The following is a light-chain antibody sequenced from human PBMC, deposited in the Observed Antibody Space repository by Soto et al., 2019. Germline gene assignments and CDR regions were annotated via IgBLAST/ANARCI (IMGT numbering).Light chain of an antibody. V-gene: IGKV1-39*01. J-gene: IGKJ4*01. CDR1: QSIDNF. CDR3: QHYLTWPLA. CDR2: AAS. Sequence: DIQMTQSPSSLSASVGDRVTITCRPSQSIDNFLNWYQQKPGKAPNLLIYAASSLQSGVSSRFSGSGSGTDFTLTISSLQSDDFAVYYCQHYLTWPLAFGGGTRVEI.